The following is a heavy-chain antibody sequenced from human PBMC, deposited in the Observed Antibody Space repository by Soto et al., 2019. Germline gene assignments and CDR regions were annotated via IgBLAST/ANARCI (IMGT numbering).Heavy chain of an antibody. CDR2: ISAYNGNT. V-gene: IGHV1-18*04. Sequence: ASVKVSCKASGYTFTSYGISWVRQAPGQGLEWMGWISAYNGNTNYAQKLQGRVTMTTDTSTSTAYMELRSLRSDDTAVYYCARYRAAAGTHWFDPWGQGTLVTVSS. J-gene: IGHJ5*02. D-gene: IGHD6-13*01. CDR3: ARYRAAAGTHWFDP. CDR1: GYTFTSYG.